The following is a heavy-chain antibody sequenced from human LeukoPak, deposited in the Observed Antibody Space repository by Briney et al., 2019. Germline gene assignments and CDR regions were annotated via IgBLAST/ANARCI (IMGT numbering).Heavy chain of an antibody. CDR2: IIPILGIA. CDR3: ARDVGLAGPFDY. J-gene: IGHJ4*02. CDR1: GGTFSSYA. Sequence: GASVKVSCKASGGTFSSYAISWVRQAPGQGVEWMGRIIPILGIANYAQKFQGRVTITADKSTSTAYMELSSLRSEDTAVYYCARDVGLAGPFDYWGQGTLVTVSS. D-gene: IGHD3/OR15-3a*01. V-gene: IGHV1-69*04.